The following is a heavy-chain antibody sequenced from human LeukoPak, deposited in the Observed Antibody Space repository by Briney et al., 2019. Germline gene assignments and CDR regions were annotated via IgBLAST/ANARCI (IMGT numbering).Heavy chain of an antibody. CDR3: AKEDYSSSFDY. CDR1: GITFSDYY. V-gene: IGHV3-11*04. CDR2: ISSSGTTI. J-gene: IGHJ4*02. Sequence: GGSLRLSCAASGITFSDYYMSWIRQAPGKGLEWASYISSSGTTIYYADSVEGRFTISRDNSKNTLYLQMNSLRAEDTAVYYCAKEDYSSSFDYWGQGTLVTVSS. D-gene: IGHD4-11*01.